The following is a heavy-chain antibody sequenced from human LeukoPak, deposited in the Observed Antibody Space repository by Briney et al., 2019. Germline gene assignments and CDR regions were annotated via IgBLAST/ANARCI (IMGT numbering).Heavy chain of an antibody. J-gene: IGHJ4*02. CDR2: IKEDGTEK. D-gene: IGHD5-12*01. Sequence: PGGSLRLSCAASGFTFSNYWMSWVRQAPGKGLEWVANIKEDGTEKYYVDSVKGRFTISRDNAKNSLYLQMNSLRAEDTAVYYCARVEASGYDYGAFDYWGQGTLVTVSS. CDR1: GFTFSNYW. V-gene: IGHV3-7*01. CDR3: ARVEASGYDYGAFDY.